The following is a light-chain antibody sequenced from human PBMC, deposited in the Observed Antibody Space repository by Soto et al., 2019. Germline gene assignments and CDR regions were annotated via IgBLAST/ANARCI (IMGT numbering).Light chain of an antibody. Sequence: IQLTQSPSSLSASVGDRVTITCRASQDIAIYLAWYQQKPGEAPKLLIYAASTLYGGAPSRFSGSGSGTDYALTITSLQAEDFATYYCQHLRMYPSTFGGGTKVEIK. CDR1: QDIAIY. CDR2: AAS. V-gene: IGKV1-9*01. CDR3: QHLRMYPST. J-gene: IGKJ4*01.